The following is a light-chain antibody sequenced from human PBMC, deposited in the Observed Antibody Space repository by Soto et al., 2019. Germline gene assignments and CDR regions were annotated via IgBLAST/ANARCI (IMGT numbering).Light chain of an antibody. CDR2: SSN. CDR3: AAWDDSLNGLYV. V-gene: IGLV1-44*01. Sequence: QSVLTQPPSASGTPGQSVTISCSGSSSNIGSNTVDWYQQLPGTAPKLLIYSSNQRPSGVPDRFSSSKSGTSASLAISGLQSDDEADYFCAAWDDSLNGLYVFGTGTKVTVL. J-gene: IGLJ1*01. CDR1: SSNIGSNT.